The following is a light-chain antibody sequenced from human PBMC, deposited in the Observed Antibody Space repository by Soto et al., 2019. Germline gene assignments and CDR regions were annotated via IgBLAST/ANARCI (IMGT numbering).Light chain of an antibody. J-gene: IGKJ2*01. CDR3: HQHSASPYT. CDR2: ATS. CDR1: QAIRN. V-gene: IGKV1-17*01. Sequence: DIQMTQSPFSLSASVGDRVTITCRASQAIRNLGWYQQRAGEAPKRLIYATSNLDGGVPSRFSGSGSGTEFTLTITSLQPEDFATYFCHQHSASPYTFGQGTKLDIK.